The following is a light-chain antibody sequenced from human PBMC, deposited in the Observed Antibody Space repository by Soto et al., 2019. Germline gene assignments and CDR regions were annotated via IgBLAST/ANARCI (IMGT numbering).Light chain of an antibody. CDR3: HQYNTYSQT. J-gene: IGKJ1*01. CDR2: DAS. CDR1: QSISGW. Sequence: DIQMTQSPPTLSASVGDRVTLTCRASQSISGWLAWYQQKPGKAPKLLIYDASTLESGVPSRFSGSGSGTEFTLTISTLQPEDFATYYCHQYNTYSQTFGQGPRWKS. V-gene: IGKV1-5*01.